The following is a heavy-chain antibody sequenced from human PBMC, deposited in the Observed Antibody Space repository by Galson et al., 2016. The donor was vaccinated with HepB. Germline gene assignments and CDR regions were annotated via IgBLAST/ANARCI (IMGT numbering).Heavy chain of an antibody. CDR2: IYHSGST. CDR3: ARGEYYDFWSGYYGMDV. V-gene: IGHV4-30-2*01. Sequence: TLSLTCAVSGGSISSGGYSWSWIRQPPGKGLEWIGYIYHSGSTYYNPSLKSRVTISVDRSKNQFPLKLSSVTAADTAVYYCARGEYYDFWSGYYGMDVWGQGTTVTVSS. J-gene: IGHJ6*02. CDR1: GGSISSGGYS. D-gene: IGHD3-3*01.